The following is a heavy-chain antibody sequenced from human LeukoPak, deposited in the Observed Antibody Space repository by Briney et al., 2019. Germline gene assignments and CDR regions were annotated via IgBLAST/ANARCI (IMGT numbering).Heavy chain of an antibody. CDR1: GFTFGDYA. CDR3: VKDFGRIRGTPDS. J-gene: IGHJ4*02. D-gene: IGHD1-26*01. Sequence: GGSLRLSCTASGFTFGDYAMSWFRQAPGKGPEYVSTISGSGNGFSIYYADSVKGRFTISRDDSKSILYLQMNGLRSEDTAVYYCVKDFGRIRGTPDSWGQGTLVTVSS. CDR2: ISGSGNGFSI. V-gene: IGHV3-64D*06.